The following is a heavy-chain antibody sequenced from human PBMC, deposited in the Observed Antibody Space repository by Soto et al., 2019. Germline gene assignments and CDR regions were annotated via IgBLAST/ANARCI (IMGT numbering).Heavy chain of an antibody. CDR1: GFTFSSYS. CDR2: ISSSSSYI. V-gene: IGHV3-21*01. CDR3: ARGGREGRKVVVAATLGVVDI. J-gene: IGHJ3*02. D-gene: IGHD2-15*01. Sequence: PGGSLRLSCAASGFTFSSYSMNWVRQAPGKGLEWVSSISSSSSYIYYADSVKGRFTISRDNAKNSLYLQMNSLRAEDTAVYYCARGGREGRKVVVAATLGVVDIWGQGTMVTVSS.